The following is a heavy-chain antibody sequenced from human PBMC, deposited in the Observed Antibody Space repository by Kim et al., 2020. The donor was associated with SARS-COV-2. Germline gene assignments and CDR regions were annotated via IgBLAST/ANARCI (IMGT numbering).Heavy chain of an antibody. V-gene: IGHV3-11*01. D-gene: IGHD6-13*01. CDR3: ARDQGIAAAGTFGY. Sequence: AYSVKGRLTSSSDNAKNSRYRQMNSLGAEDTAVYYCARDQGIAAAGTFGYWGQGTLVTVSS. J-gene: IGHJ4*02.